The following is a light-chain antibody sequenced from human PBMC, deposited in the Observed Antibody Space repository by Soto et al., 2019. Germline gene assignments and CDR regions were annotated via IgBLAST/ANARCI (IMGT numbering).Light chain of an antibody. Sequence: EIVMTQSPATLCVSPLEGDTVSCRASQSVSSHLAWYQHKPGQAPRLLFYDASTRATGIPARFSGSGSGTEFTLTISSLQSEDFAVYYCQNYHGWPITVGQGTRLEIK. J-gene: IGKJ5*01. CDR1: QSVSSH. CDR3: QNYHGWPIT. CDR2: DAS. V-gene: IGKV3-15*01.